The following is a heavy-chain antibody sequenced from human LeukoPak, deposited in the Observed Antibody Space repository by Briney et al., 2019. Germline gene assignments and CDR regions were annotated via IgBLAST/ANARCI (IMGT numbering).Heavy chain of an antibody. J-gene: IGHJ4*02. V-gene: IGHV3-23*01. Sequence: GGSLRLSCAVSGETFSSDAFSWVRQAPGKGLKWVSAITSVDDSTYYADSVKGRFTISRDYSKNTVHLQMNSLRAEDTALYYCAIWVRNGWPYFDYWGQGTPVTVSS. CDR1: GETFSSDA. CDR2: ITSVDDST. CDR3: AIWVRNGWPYFDY. D-gene: IGHD6-19*01.